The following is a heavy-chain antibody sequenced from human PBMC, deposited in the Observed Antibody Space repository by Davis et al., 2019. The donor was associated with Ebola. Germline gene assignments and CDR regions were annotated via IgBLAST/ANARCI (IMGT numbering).Heavy chain of an antibody. Sequence: MPSETLSLTCTVSGGSISSSSYYWGWIRQPPGKGLEWIGSIYHSGSTNYNPSLKSRVTISVDKSKNQFSLKLSSVTAADTAVYYCARGRGRYDFWSGYYPLGGMDVWGQGTTVTVSS. D-gene: IGHD3-3*01. CDR2: IYHSGST. CDR1: GGSISSSSYY. J-gene: IGHJ6*02. V-gene: IGHV4-39*07. CDR3: ARGRGRYDFWSGYYPLGGMDV.